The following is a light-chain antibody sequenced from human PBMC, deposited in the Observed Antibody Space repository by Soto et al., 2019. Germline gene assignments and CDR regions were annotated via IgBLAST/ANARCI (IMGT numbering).Light chain of an antibody. V-gene: IGLV1-44*01. CDR2: SNN. Sequence: QSVLTQPPSASATPGQRVTISWSGSSSNIGSNSVNWYQQVPGTAPKLLIYSNNQRPSGVPDRFSGSKSGTSASLAISGLQSEDEADYCCATWDDSLNAVVFGGGTKVTVL. CDR3: ATWDDSLNAVV. CDR1: SSNIGSNS. J-gene: IGLJ2*01.